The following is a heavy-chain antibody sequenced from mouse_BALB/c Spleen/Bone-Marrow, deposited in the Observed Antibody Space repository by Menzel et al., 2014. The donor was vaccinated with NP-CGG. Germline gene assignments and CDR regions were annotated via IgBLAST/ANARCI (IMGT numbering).Heavy chain of an antibody. J-gene: IGHJ1*01. CDR2: IDPSDSET. D-gene: IGHD2-3*01. Sequence: QVQLKESGAELVKPGAPVKLSCKASGYTFTSYWMNWGKQRPGRGLEWIGRIDPSDSETHYNQKFKDKATLTVDKSSSTAYIQLSSLTSEDSAVYYCARSHGYYPYWYFDVWGAGTTVTVSS. CDR3: ARSHGYYPYWYFDV. V-gene: IGHV1-69*02. CDR1: GYTFTSYW.